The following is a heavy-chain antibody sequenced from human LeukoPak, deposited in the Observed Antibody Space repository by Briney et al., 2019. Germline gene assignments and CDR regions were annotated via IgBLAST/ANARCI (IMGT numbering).Heavy chain of an antibody. Sequence: SETLSLTCAVSGGSISSNSYYWGWIRQPPGKGLEWIGSIYYSGSTYYNPSLKSRVTISVDTSKNQFSLKLSSVTAADTAVYYSASLPYDSSGYQGLIDYWGQGTLVTVSS. D-gene: IGHD3-22*01. CDR1: GGSISSNSYY. CDR2: IYYSGST. V-gene: IGHV4-39*07. CDR3: ASLPYDSSGYQGLIDY. J-gene: IGHJ4*02.